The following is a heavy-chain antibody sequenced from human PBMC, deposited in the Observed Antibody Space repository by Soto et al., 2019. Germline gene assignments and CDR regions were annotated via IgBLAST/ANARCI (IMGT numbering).Heavy chain of an antibody. CDR2: ISAYNGNT. V-gene: IGHV1-18*01. D-gene: IGHD6-19*01. J-gene: IGHJ4*02. CDR1: GYTFTSYG. CDR3: ARDQDPYSSGWYGGDY. Sequence: PSVKVSCNASGYTFTSYGIMWGLHAPGERREGRGWISAYNGNTNYAQKLQGRGTMTTDTSTSTASMELRSLRSDDTAVYYCARDQDPYSSGWYGGDYWGQGTLVTVSS.